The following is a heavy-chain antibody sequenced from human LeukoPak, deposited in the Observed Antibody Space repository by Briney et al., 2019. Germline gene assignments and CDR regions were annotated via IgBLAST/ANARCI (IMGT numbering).Heavy chain of an antibody. CDR2: IYPGDSDT. CDR1: GYNFNTYW. Sequence: GESLKISCKGSGYNFNTYWIAWVRQMPGKGLECMGIIYPGDSDTRYSPSFRGQATISADKSISTAYLQWTSLKASDTAIYYCARLPNGGYLEYWGQGTQVTVSS. D-gene: IGHD2-8*01. V-gene: IGHV5-51*01. J-gene: IGHJ4*02. CDR3: ARLPNGGYLEY.